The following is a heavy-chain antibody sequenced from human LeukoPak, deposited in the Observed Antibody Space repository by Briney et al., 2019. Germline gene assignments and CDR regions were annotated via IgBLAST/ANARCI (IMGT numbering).Heavy chain of an antibody. J-gene: IGHJ6*02. V-gene: IGHV4-30-2*01. CDR3: ARELYGDYERGYYYYGMDV. D-gene: IGHD4-17*01. CDR1: GGSISSGGYY. CDR2: IYHSGST. Sequence: SQTLSLTCTVSGGSISSGGYYWSWIRQPPGKGLEWIGYIYHSGSTYYNPSLKSRVTISVDRSKNQFSLKLSSVTAADTAVYYCARELYGDYERGYYYYGMDVWGQGTTVTVSS.